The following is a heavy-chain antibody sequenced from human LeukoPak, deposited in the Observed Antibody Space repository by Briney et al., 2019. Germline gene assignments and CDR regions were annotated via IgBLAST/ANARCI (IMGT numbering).Heavy chain of an antibody. CDR3: ASLPSKGRRRVIPPNLYYYGMDV. D-gene: IGHD3-16*02. J-gene: IGHJ6*02. V-gene: IGHV4-31*03. CDR2: IYYSGST. CDR1: GGSISSGGYY. Sequence: SETLSLTCSVSGGSISSGGYYWSWIRQHPGKGLEWIGYIYYSGSTYYNPSLKSRVTISVDTSKNQFSLKLSSVTAADTAVYYCASLPSKGRRRVIPPNLYYYGMDVWGQGTTVTVSS.